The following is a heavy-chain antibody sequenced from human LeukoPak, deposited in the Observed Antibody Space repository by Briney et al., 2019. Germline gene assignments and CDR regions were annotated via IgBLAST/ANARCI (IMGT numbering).Heavy chain of an antibody. D-gene: IGHD2-15*01. CDR2: IYYSGST. CDR3: ARCSGAATRFDY. CDR1: GGSISSYY. Sequence: PSETLSLTCTVSGGSISSYYWSWIRQPPGKGLEWIGYIYYSGSTNYNPSLKSRVTISVDTSKNQFSLKLSSVTAADTAVYYCARCSGAATRFDYWGQGTLVTVSS. V-gene: IGHV4-59*01. J-gene: IGHJ4*02.